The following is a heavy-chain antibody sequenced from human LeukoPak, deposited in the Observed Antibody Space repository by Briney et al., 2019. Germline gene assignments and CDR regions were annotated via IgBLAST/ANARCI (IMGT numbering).Heavy chain of an antibody. CDR2: ISGSGGST. D-gene: IGHD3-22*01. Sequence: PSETLSLTCAVYGGSFSGYYWSWVRQAPGKGLEWVSAISGSGGSTYYADSVKGRFTISRDNSKNTLYLQMNSLRAEDTAVYYCAGGSGYYYHLDYWGQGTLVTVSS. CDR3: AGGSGYYYHLDY. V-gene: IGHV3-23*01. J-gene: IGHJ4*02. CDR1: GGSFSGYY.